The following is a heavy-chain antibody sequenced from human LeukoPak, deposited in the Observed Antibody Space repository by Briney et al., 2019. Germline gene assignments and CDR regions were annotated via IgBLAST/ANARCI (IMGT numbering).Heavy chain of an antibody. J-gene: IGHJ5*02. CDR2: IYYSGSI. V-gene: IGHV4-59*01. CDR3: ARLPSCSSSTCYPWFDP. D-gene: IGHD2-2*01. CDR1: GASISSYY. Sequence: PSETLSLTCAVSGASISSYYWSWIRQPPGKGLEWIGYIYYSGSINYNPSLKSRVTISVDTSKNQFSLKLNSVTAADTALYYCARLPSCSSSTCYPWFDPWGQGTLVTVSS.